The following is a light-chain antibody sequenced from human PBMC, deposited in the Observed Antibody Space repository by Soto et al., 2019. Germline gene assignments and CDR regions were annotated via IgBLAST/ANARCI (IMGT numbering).Light chain of an antibody. V-gene: IGLV1-47*01. CDR2: RNN. Sequence: QSVLTQLPSASGTPGQRVTISCSGSSSNIGSNYVYWYQQLPGTAPKLLIYRNNQRPSGVPDRFSGSKSGTSASLAISGVRSEDEADYYCAAWDDSLSGMVFGGGTKVTVL. J-gene: IGLJ2*01. CDR3: AAWDDSLSGMV. CDR1: SSNIGSNY.